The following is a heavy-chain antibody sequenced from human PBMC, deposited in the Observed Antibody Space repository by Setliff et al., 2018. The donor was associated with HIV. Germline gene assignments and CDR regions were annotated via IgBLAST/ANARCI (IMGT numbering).Heavy chain of an antibody. Sequence: ASVKVSCKPSGYTFATYDINWVRQAAGQGLEWLGWVNPYSGNSGYAQKFQGRVTITSDTSISTAYMELSSLRSEDTAVYYCARGSGFIEAAGTDYWGQGTLVTVSS. CDR1: GYTFATYD. V-gene: IGHV1-8*03. CDR3: ARGSGFIEAAGTDY. J-gene: IGHJ4*02. D-gene: IGHD6-13*01. CDR2: VNPYSGNS.